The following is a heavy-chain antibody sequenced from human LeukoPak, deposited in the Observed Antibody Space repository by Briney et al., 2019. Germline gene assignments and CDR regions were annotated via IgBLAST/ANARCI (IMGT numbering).Heavy chain of an antibody. CDR1: GFTFSSYS. CDR3: ARDRHKYNYDSGGYPPY. Sequence: GGSLRLSCAASGFTFSSYSMLWVRQAPGKGLKWVSYISSSSSTIYYADSVKGRFTISRDNAKNSLYLQMNTLRAEDTAVYYCARDRHKYNYDSGGYPPYWGQGTLVTVSS. CDR2: ISSSSSTI. V-gene: IGHV3-48*01. J-gene: IGHJ4*02. D-gene: IGHD3-22*01.